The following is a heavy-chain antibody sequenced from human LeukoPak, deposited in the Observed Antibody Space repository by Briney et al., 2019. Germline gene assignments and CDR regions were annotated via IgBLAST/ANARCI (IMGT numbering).Heavy chain of an antibody. V-gene: IGHV3-48*01. CDR2: VSGSSSTI. CDR3: ARKWEFDY. J-gene: IGHJ4*02. D-gene: IGHD1-26*01. Sequence: PGGSLRLSCAASGFTFSSYSMSWVRQAPGKGLEWVSHVSGSSSTIYYADSVKGRFTTSRDNAKNSLYLQMNSLRAEDTAVYYCARKWEFDYWGQGTLVTVSS. CDR1: GFTFSSYS.